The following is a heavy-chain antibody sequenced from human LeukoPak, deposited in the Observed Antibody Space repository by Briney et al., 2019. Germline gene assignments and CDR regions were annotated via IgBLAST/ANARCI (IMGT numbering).Heavy chain of an antibody. D-gene: IGHD7-27*01. Sequence: PSETLSLTCSVSSASLTIYYWNWLRQPAGKGLEWIGRYASGTTTHNPSLKSQFTMSIDTSKNQVSLKLTSVTAADTAVYYCATGDHSFDNWGQGTLVTVTP. V-gene: IGHV4-4*07. CDR2: YASGTT. J-gene: IGHJ4*02. CDR3: ATGDHSFDN. CDR1: SASLTIYY.